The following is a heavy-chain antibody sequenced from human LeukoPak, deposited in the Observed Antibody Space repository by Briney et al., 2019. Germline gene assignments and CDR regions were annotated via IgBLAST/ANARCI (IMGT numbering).Heavy chain of an antibody. CDR1: GYTFTNYA. CDR3: AIRDGHTDH. Sequence: GASVKVSCKTSGYTFTNYAMHWVRQAPGQTIVWLAWINPANGYTRYSQHFQDRVTVSSDTSADTAYMEMSSLRSEDKAIYYCAIRDGHTDHWGQGTLVTVSS. J-gene: IGHJ4*02. CDR2: INPANGYT. D-gene: IGHD5-24*01. V-gene: IGHV1-3*03.